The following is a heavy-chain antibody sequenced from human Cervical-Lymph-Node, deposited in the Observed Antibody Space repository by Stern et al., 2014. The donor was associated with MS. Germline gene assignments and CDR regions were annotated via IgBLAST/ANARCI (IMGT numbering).Heavy chain of an antibody. V-gene: IGHV3-33*01. J-gene: IGHJ4*02. CDR1: GFTFSNYG. CDR2: IWYDGNKK. D-gene: IGHD1-7*01. CDR3: ARGNWNYEGMGY. Sequence: VQLLESGGGVVQPGRSLRLSCAASGFTFSNYGMHWVRQAPGKGLEWLAVIWYDGNKKYYEDSVKGRFTISRDNSKNTLFLQMSSLTAEDTALYYCARGNWNYEGMGYWGQGTLVTVSS.